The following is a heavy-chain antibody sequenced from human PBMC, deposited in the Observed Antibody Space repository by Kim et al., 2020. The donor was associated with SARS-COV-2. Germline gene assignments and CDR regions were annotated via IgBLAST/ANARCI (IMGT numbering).Heavy chain of an antibody. CDR3: ARSPNPSVYYYYGSGSYYIPSYFVD. D-gene: IGHD3-10*01. CDR1: GFTFSSYS. V-gene: IGHV3-48*02. Sequence: GGSLRLSCAASGFTFSSYSMNWVRQAPGKGLEWVSYISSSSSTIYYADSVKGRFTISRDNAKNSLYLQMNSLRDEDTAVYYCARSPNPSVYYYYGSGSYYIPSYFVDWGQGTLVTVSS. CDR2: ISSSSSTI. J-gene: IGHJ4*02.